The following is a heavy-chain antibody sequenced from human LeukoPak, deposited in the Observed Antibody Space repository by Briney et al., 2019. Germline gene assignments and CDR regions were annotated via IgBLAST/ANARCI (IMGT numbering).Heavy chain of an antibody. V-gene: IGHV3-69-1*01. D-gene: IGHD3-22*01. Sequence: GGSLRLSCAASGFTFSDYNMNWVRQAPGKGLEWVSYISVSSSIYYADSVKGRFTISRDNAKDSLYLQMNSLRAEDTAVYYCARDYYDSSGFYRGDHWGQGTLVTVSS. CDR2: ISVSSSI. CDR3: ARDYYDSSGFYRGDH. CDR1: GFTFSDYN. J-gene: IGHJ4*02.